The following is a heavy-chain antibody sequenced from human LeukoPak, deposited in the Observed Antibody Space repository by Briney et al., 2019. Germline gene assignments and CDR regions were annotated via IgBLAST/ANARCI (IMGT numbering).Heavy chain of an antibody. CDR1: GFTFSSYA. CDR2: ISYDGSNK. CDR3: AKADDTSGYYPDY. D-gene: IGHD3-22*01. V-gene: IGHV3-30*04. Sequence: GRSLRLSCAASGFTFSSYAMHWVRQAPGKGLEWVAVISYDGSNKYYADSVRGRFTISRDNSKNTLYLQMNSLRAEDTAVYYCAKADDTSGYYPDYWGQGTLVTVSS. J-gene: IGHJ4*02.